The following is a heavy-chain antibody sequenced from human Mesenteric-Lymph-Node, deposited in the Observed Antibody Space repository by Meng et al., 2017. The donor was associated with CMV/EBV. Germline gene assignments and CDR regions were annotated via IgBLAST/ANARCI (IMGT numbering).Heavy chain of an antibody. D-gene: IGHD3-3*01. CDR1: GFTVSSNY. CDR2: IYSGAST. V-gene: IGHV3-53*01. Sequence: GESLKISCAASGFTVSSNYMSWVRQAPGKGLEWVSVIYSGASTYYADSVKGRFTISSDSSKNTLYLQMDSLRVEDTAVYYCAKNYDFWSGTLDYWGQGALVTVSS. CDR3: AKNYDFWSGTLDY. J-gene: IGHJ4*02.